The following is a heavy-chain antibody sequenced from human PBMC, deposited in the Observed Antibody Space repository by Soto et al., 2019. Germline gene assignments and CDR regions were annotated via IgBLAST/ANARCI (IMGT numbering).Heavy chain of an antibody. D-gene: IGHD6-13*01. Sequence: LRLSCAASGISFSGSGIHWVRQGSGKGLEWVGRIRTKSNNYASAYAASVKGRFTISRDDSKNTAYLQMNSLKTEDTAVYYCTRLHFIVEPGINYWGQGTLVTVSS. J-gene: IGHJ4*02. CDR1: GISFSGSG. CDR3: TRLHFIVEPGINY. V-gene: IGHV3-73*01. CDR2: IRTKSNNYAS.